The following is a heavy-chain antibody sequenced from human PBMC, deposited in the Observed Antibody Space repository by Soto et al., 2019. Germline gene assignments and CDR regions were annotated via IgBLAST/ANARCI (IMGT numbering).Heavy chain of an antibody. CDR1: GGSISSSPYY. J-gene: IGHJ4*02. CDR2: IYFGGST. CDR3: ARPVYCSGGSCPFEY. Sequence: QLQLQESGPGLVKPSETLSLTCIVSGGSISSSPYYWGWIRQPPGKGLEWIGSIYFGGSTYYNPSLKSRVTISVDTSKNQFSLKLNSVTAADTAVYYCARPVYCSGGSCPFEYWGKGTLITVSS. V-gene: IGHV4-39*01. D-gene: IGHD2-15*01.